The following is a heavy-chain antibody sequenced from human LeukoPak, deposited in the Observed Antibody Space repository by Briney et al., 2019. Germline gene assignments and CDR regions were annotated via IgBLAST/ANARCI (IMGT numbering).Heavy chain of an antibody. CDR2: ISYDGSNK. CDR1: GFTFSSYA. J-gene: IGHJ3*02. CDR3: ARDMIVPEMAMTPAFDI. Sequence: GGSLRLSCAASGFTFSSYAMHWVRQAPGKGLEWVAVISYDGSNKYYEDSVKGRFTISRDNSKNTLYLQMNSLRAEDTAVYYCARDMIVPEMAMTPAFDIWGQGTMVTVSS. D-gene: IGHD5-24*01. V-gene: IGHV3-30*04.